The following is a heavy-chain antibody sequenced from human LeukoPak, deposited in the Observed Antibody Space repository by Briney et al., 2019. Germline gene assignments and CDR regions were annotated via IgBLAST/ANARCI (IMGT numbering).Heavy chain of an antibody. CDR2: IIPIFGTA. Sequence: SVKVSCKASGGTFSRNAINWVRQAPGQGLEWMGGIIPIFGTANYAENFQGRVTMTTDTSTSTAYMELRSLRSDDTAVYYCARESSGWPGFDYWGQGTLVTVSS. CDR3: ARESSGWPGFDY. CDR1: GGTFSRNA. V-gene: IGHV1-69*05. D-gene: IGHD6-19*01. J-gene: IGHJ4*02.